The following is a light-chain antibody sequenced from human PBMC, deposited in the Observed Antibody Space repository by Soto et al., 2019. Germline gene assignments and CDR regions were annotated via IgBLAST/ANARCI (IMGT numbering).Light chain of an antibody. V-gene: IGKV3-11*01. CDR1: QSVSGY. CDR2: AAA. CDR3: QQRSNWPST. J-gene: IGKJ5*01. Sequence: EIVLTQSPATLSFSPGERATLSCRASQSVSGYLAWYQQKPCQAPRLLIYAAANRATGNPATFSGSGSGTDFTLTISSLEPEGFAVYYWQQRSNWPSTLGQGTRLEIK.